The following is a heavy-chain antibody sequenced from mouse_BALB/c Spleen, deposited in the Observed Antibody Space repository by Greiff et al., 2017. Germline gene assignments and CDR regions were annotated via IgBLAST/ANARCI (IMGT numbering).Heavy chain of an antibody. CDR2: ISYDGSN. CDR1: GYSITSGYY. CDR3: ARDQLGLPLEGFAY. D-gene: IGHD3-1*01. Sequence: EVQLVESGPGLVKPSQSLSLTCSVTGYSITSGYYWNWIRQFPGNKLEWMGYISYDGSNNYNPSLKNRISITRDTSKNQFFLKLNSVTTEDTATYYCARDQLGLPLEGFAYWGQGTLVTVSA. V-gene: IGHV3-6*02. J-gene: IGHJ3*01.